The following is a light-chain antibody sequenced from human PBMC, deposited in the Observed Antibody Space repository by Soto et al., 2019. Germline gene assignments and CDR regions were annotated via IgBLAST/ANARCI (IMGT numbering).Light chain of an antibody. CDR1: QSVSID. Sequence: EIVLTQSPATLSLSPGERATLSCRASQSVSIDLAWYQQKPGQAPRLLIYDASNRATGIPARFSGSGSGTDFTLTISSLEAEDFAVYYCQQRSNWPPITFGQGTRLEIK. CDR3: QQRSNWPPIT. CDR2: DAS. V-gene: IGKV3-11*01. J-gene: IGKJ5*01.